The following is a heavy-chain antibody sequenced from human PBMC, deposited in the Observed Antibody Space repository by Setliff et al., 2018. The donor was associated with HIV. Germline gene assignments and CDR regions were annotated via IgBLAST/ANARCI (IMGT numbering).Heavy chain of an antibody. CDR2: IYYSGRT. CDR1: GASISSVGYY. CDR3: ARDLVAAFDI. Sequence: SETLSLTCTVSGASISSVGYYWSWIRQHPGKGLEWIGYIYYSGRTYYNPSLKSRVAISLDTSKNQFSLKLSSVTAADTAVYYCARDLVAAFDIWGQGTMVTVSS. V-gene: IGHV4-31*03. J-gene: IGHJ3*02.